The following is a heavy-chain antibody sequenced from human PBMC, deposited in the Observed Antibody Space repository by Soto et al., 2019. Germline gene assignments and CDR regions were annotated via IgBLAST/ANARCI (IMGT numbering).Heavy chain of an antibody. CDR3: ARGRGAAADYFDF. D-gene: IGHD6-25*01. Sequence: QVQLVESGGGLVKPGGSLRLSCAVSGFTFSDYYMTWIRQARGKGLVWVSYISSSTSHTNYADSVKGRFTISRDNAKNSLFPQMNSLRAEDTAVYYGARGRGAAADYFDFLGQGTLVTVSS. CDR1: GFTFSDYY. CDR2: ISSSTSHT. V-gene: IGHV3-11*05. J-gene: IGHJ4*02.